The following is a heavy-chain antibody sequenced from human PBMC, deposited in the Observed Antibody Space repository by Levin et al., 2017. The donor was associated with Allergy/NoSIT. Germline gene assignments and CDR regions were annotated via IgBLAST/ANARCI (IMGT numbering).Heavy chain of an antibody. CDR2: ISPYNGDT. J-gene: IGHJ6*03. CDR3: ARGEIELWLQNDYYSFLDV. CDR1: GYTFTSSYG. V-gene: IGHV1-18*01. Sequence: ASVKVSCKTSGYTFTSSYGISWVRQAPGQGLEWMGWISPYNGDTNYAQKYQGRVTMTTDTSTRTAYMELRSLRSDDTAVYYCARGEIELWLQNDYYSFLDVWGKGTTVTVS. D-gene: IGHD5-18*01.